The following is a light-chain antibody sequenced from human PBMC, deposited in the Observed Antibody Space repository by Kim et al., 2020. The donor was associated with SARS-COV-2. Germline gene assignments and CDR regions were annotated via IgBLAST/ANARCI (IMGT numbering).Light chain of an antibody. V-gene: IGLV2-14*03. CDR2: SVA. Sequence: QSALTQPASVSGSPGQSVTIPCNGSYTDISWYQQHPGKAPKLIIYSVAHRPSGISDRFSGSKSGNTASLTISGLQADDEADYYCSSYTSTSPLKLFGGGTQLTVL. CDR3: SSYTSTSPLKL. CDR1: YTD. J-gene: IGLJ2*01.